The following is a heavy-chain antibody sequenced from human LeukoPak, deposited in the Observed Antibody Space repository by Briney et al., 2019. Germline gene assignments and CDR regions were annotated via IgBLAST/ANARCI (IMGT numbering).Heavy chain of an antibody. CDR3: ARVAMYYYDSSGYHFDY. CDR1: GYTFTSYG. D-gene: IGHD3-22*01. V-gene: IGHV1-18*01. J-gene: IGHJ4*02. Sequence: ASVKVSCKASGYTFTSYGISWVRQAPGQGLEWMGWISAYNGNTNYAQKLQGRVTMTTDTSTSTAYMELRSLRSDDTAVYYCARVAMYYYDSSGYHFDYWGQGTLVTVSS. CDR2: ISAYNGNT.